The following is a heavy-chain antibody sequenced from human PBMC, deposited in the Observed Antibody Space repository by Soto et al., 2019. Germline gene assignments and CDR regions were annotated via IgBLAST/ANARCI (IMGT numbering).Heavy chain of an antibody. CDR1: GGTFSSYA. V-gene: IGHV1-69*06. J-gene: IGHJ3*02. CDR2: SIPIFGTA. Sequence: SVKVSFKASGGTFSSYAISWVRQAPGQGLEWMGGSIPIFGTANYAQKFQGRVTITADKSTSTAYMELSSLRSEDTAVYYCARGDRPHDAFDIWGQGTMVTVSS. CDR3: ARGDRPHDAFDI.